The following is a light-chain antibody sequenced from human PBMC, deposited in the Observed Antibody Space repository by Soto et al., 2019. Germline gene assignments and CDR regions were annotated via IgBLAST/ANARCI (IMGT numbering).Light chain of an antibody. CDR3: AAWDDSLIGPV. CDR1: SSNIGSNT. Sequence: QSVLTQPPSASGTPGQRVSISCSGGSSNIGSNTVNWYQHLPGTTPKLLIYSNNQRPSGVPDRFSGSKSGTSASLAISGLQSEDEADYYCAAWDDSLIGPVFGGGTKLTVL. V-gene: IGLV1-44*01. J-gene: IGLJ3*02. CDR2: SNN.